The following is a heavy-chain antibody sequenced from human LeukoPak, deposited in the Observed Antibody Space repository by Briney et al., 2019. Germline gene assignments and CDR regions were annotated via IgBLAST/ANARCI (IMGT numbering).Heavy chain of an antibody. CDR1: GFTFDDYA. J-gene: IGHJ4*02. Sequence: GRSLRLSCAASGFTFDDYAMHWVRQAPGKGLEWVSGISWNSGSIGYADSVKGRFTISRDNAKNSLYLQMNSLRAEDTALYYCAKARNRFGELYLDYWGQGTLVTVSS. CDR2: ISWNSGSI. CDR3: AKARNRFGELYLDY. D-gene: IGHD3-10*01. V-gene: IGHV3-9*01.